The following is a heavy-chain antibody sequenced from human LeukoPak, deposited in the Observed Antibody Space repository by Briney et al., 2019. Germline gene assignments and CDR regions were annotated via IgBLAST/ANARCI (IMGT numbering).Heavy chain of an antibody. J-gene: IGHJ4*02. CDR1: GGSIRSSSYY. V-gene: IGHV4-39*01. CDR3: ARPYGAAGLD. D-gene: IGHD4-17*01. Sequence: SETLSLTCNVSGGSIRSSSYYWGWIRQPPGKGLEWIGTIYYSGITCCNPSLKSRVTISVDTSKNQFSLKLSSVTAADTAVYYCARPYGAAGLDWDQGTLVTVSS. CDR2: IYYSGIT.